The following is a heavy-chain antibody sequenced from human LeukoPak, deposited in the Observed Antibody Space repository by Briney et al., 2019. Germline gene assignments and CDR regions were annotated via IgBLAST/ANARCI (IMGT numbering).Heavy chain of an antibody. CDR3: ARRAGAYSHPYDY. CDR1: GYSISSGYY. J-gene: IGHJ4*02. CDR2: IYHSGST. Sequence: SETLSLTCTVSGYSISSGYYWGWIRQPPGKGLEWIGSIYHSGSTYYNPSLKSRVTISVDTSKNQFSLRLSSVTAADTAVYYCARRAGAYSHPYDYWGQGTLVTVSS. V-gene: IGHV4-38-2*02. D-gene: IGHD4/OR15-4a*01.